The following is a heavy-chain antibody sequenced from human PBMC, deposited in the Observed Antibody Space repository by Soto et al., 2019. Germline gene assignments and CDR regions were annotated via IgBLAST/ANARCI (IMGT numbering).Heavy chain of an antibody. V-gene: IGHV1-69*04. CDR3: ARDRTVTTWDYYYYGMDV. CDR2: IIPILGIA. J-gene: IGHJ6*02. Sequence: ASVKVSCKASGGTFSSYTISWVRQAPGQGLEWMGRIIPILGIANYAQKFQGRVTITADKSTSTAYMELSSLRSEDTAVYYCARDRTVTTWDYYYYGMDVWGQGTTVTVSS. D-gene: IGHD4-17*01. CDR1: GGTFSSYT.